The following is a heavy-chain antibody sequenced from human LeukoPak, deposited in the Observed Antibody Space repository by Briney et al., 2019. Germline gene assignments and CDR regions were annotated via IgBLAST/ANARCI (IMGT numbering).Heavy chain of an antibody. CDR3: ARGGTWSFDS. J-gene: IGHJ4*02. D-gene: IGHD6-13*01. V-gene: IGHV1-18*01. CDR2: ITTYNGDT. CDR1: DYTFSSYG. Sequence: GASVKVSCKAFDYTFSSYGISWVRQPPGHGLEWMGRITTYNGDTKYAQNVQGRVTMTTDTSTSTVYMELRSLRFDDTAVYYCARGGTWSFDSWGQGTLVTVSS.